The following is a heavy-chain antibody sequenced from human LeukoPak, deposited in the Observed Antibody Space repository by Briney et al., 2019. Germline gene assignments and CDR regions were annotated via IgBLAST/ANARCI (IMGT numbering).Heavy chain of an antibody. CDR1: GGSISSYY. Sequence: SSETLSLTCTVSGGSISSYYGSWIRQPPGKGLEWIGSIYYSGSTNYNPSLKSRVTISVDTSKNQFSLKLSSVTAADTAVYYCARERPIYTADYFDYWGQGTLVTVSS. D-gene: IGHD2-21*02. V-gene: IGHV4-59*12. CDR2: IYYSGST. CDR3: ARERPIYTADYFDY. J-gene: IGHJ4*02.